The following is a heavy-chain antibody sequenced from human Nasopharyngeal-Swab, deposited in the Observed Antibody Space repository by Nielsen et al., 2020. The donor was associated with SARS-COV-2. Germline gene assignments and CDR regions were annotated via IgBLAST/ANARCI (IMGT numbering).Heavy chain of an antibody. CDR2: MNPNSGNT. Sequence: ASVKVSCKASGYTFTSYDINWVRQATGQGLEWMGWMNPNSGNTGYAQKFQGRVTMTRNTSISTAYMELSSLRSEDTAVYYCARTYSGSYWGAFDIWGQGTMVTVSS. CDR3: ARTYSGSYWGAFDI. D-gene: IGHD1-26*01. CDR1: GYTFTSYD. J-gene: IGHJ3*02. V-gene: IGHV1-8*01.